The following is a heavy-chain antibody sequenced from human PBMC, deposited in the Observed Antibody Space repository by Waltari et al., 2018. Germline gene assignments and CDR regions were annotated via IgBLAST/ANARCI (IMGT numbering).Heavy chain of an antibody. J-gene: IGHJ4*02. D-gene: IGHD2-15*01. CDR2: IFTSGST. CDR1: GGSISSGSYY. Sequence: QVQLQESGPGLVKPSQTLSLTCTVSGGSISSGSYYWSWIRQPAGKGLEWIGRIFTSGSTTYNSSLKSRITISVDTSKNQFSLNLSSVTAADTAVYYCARGNDYGGRVDYWGQGTLVTVSS. V-gene: IGHV4-61*02. CDR3: ARGNDYGGRVDY.